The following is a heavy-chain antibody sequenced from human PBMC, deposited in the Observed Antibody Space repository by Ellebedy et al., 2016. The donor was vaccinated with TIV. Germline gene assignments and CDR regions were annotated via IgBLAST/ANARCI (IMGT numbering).Heavy chain of an antibody. D-gene: IGHD3-22*01. CDR2: VNSDGSST. CDR3: ARELGGSSGYFYYYYYGMDV. Sequence: PGGSLRLSCSASGFIFSRYWMHWVRQAPGKGLMWVSRVNSDGSSTSYADSVKGRFTISRDNAKNTLYLQMNRLRAEDTAVYYCARELGGSSGYFYYYYYGMDVWGQGTTVTVSS. CDR1: GFIFSRYW. V-gene: IGHV3-74*01. J-gene: IGHJ6*02.